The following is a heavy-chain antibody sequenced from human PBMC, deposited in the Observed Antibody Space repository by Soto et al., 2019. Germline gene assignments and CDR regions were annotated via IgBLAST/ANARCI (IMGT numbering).Heavy chain of an antibody. J-gene: IGHJ4*02. D-gene: IGHD6-13*01. Sequence: TSETLSLTCTVSGDSINSGGYYWTWIRQHPGKGLEWIGYIYSSGSTYYNPSLNSRLTMSLDTSKNQLALNLSSVTAEDTAVYYCARDGFGSSWYGLFDYWGQGTLVTVSS. CDR2: IYSSGST. CDR3: ARDGFGSSWYGLFDY. V-gene: IGHV4-31*03. CDR1: GDSINSGGYY.